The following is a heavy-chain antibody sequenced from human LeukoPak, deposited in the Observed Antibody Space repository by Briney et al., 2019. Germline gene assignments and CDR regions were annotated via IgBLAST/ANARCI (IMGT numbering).Heavy chain of an antibody. CDR2: IQYDGSNE. J-gene: IGHJ4*02. V-gene: IGHV3-30*02. CDR3: AKGRRAVAATYYFDY. D-gene: IGHD6-19*01. Sequence: GGSLRLSCAASGFTFSSYGMHWVRQAPGKGLEWVAYIQYDGSNEQYADSVKGRFTISRDNSKNTLYLQMNSLRAEDTAVYYCAKGRRAVAATYYFDYWGQGTLVTVSS. CDR1: GFTFSSYG.